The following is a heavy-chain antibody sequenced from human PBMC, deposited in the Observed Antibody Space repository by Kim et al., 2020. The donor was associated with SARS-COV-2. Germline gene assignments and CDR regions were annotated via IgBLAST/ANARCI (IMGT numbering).Heavy chain of an antibody. V-gene: IGHV3-9*01. J-gene: IGHJ4*02. Sequence: VKGRFTISRDNAKNALYLQMNSLRAEDTALYYCAKDAYYYGSGSSYFDYWGQGTLVTVSS. D-gene: IGHD3-10*01. CDR3: AKDAYYYGSGSSYFDY.